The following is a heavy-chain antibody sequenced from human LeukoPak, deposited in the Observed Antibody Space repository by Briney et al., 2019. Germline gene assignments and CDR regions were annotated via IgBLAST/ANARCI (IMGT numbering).Heavy chain of an antibody. CDR3: ARVESGSYFNWFDP. CDR2: IIPILGIA. J-gene: IGHJ5*02. V-gene: IGHV1-69*04. Sequence: ASVKVSCKASGGTFSSYAISWVRQAPGQGLEWIGRIIPILGIANYAQKFQGRVTITADKSTSTAYMELSSLRSEDTAVYYCARVESGSYFNWFDPWGQGTLVTVSS. CDR1: GGTFSSYA. D-gene: IGHD1-26*01.